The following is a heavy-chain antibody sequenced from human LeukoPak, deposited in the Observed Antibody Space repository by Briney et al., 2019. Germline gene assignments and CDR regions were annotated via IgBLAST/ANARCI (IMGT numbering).Heavy chain of an antibody. V-gene: IGHV3-23*01. CDR3: AKRVGDY. CDR2: ISGSGNTT. Sequence: GGSLRLSCAASGFTFDDYGMSWVRQAPGKGLEWVSAISGSGNTTYYADSVKGRFTISRDNSKNTLYLQMNSLRVDDTAVYYCAKRVGDYWGQGTLVTVSS. CDR1: GFTFDDYG. J-gene: IGHJ4*02. D-gene: IGHD1-26*01.